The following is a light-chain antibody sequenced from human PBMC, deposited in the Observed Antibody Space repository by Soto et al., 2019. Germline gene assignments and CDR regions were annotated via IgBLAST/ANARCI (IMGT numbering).Light chain of an antibody. CDR2: DVS. CDR1: SSDVVGYNY. Sequence: QSALTQPRSVSGSPGQSVTISCTGTSSDVVGYNYVSWYQQHPGKAPKLMIYDVSKRPSGVPDRFSGSKSGNTASLTISGLQAEDEADYYCCSYAGSYTNYVFGTGTKLTVL. V-gene: IGLV2-11*01. J-gene: IGLJ1*01. CDR3: CSYAGSYTNYV.